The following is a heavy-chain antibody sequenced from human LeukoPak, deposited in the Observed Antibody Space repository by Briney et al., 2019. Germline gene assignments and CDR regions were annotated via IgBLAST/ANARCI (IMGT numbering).Heavy chain of an antibody. D-gene: IGHD3-9*01. CDR3: AKVSESNYDFLTGYYTPYYFDY. J-gene: IGHJ4*02. CDR1: GYTFTSYD. V-gene: IGHV1-8*03. Sequence: ASVKVSCKASGYTFTSYDINWVRQATGQGLEWMGWMNPNSGNTGYAQKFQGRVTITRNTSISTAYMELSSLRSEDTAVYYCAKVSESNYDFLTGYYTPYYFDYWGQGTLVTVSS. CDR2: MNPNSGNT.